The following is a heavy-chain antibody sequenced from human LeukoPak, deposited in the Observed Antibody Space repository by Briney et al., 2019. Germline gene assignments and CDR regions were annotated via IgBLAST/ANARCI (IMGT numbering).Heavy chain of an antibody. CDR2: INPNSGAT. D-gene: IGHD6-19*01. CDR1: GFTFTDYY. J-gene: IGHJ4*02. V-gene: IGHV1-2*06. CDR3: AREASGWYAY. Sequence: ASVKVSCKASGFTFTDYYMHWVRQAPGQGLEWVGRINPNSGATAYAQKFQGRVTVTRDTPINTAYMDLSMLTSDDTAMYCCAREASGWYAYWGQGTLVTVSS.